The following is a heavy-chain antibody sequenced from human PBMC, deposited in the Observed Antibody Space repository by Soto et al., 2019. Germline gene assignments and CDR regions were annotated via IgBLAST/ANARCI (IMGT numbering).Heavy chain of an antibody. Sequence: GGSLRLSCAASGFTFSSYAMHWVRQAPGKGLEWVAVISYDGSNKYYADSVKGRFTISRDNSKNTLYLQMNSLRAEDTAVYYCARDHSKYSYGLTENNFDYWGQGTLVTVSS. CDR3: ARDHSKYSYGLTENNFDY. V-gene: IGHV3-30-3*01. J-gene: IGHJ4*02. D-gene: IGHD5-18*01. CDR1: GFTFSSYA. CDR2: ISYDGSNK.